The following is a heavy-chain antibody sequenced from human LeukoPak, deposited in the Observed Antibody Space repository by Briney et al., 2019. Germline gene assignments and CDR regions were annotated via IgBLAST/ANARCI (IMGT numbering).Heavy chain of an antibody. D-gene: IGHD2/OR15-2a*01. CDR2: ISRSGSTI. CDR1: GFTFSDYY. Sequence: PGGSLRLSCAASGFTFSDYYMSWIRQAPGKGLEWVSYISRSGSTIHYADSVKGRFTISRDNAKNLLYLQMNSLRAEDTAVYYCARLSWPYFDYWGQGTLVTVSS. J-gene: IGHJ4*02. V-gene: IGHV3-11*01. CDR3: ARLSWPYFDY.